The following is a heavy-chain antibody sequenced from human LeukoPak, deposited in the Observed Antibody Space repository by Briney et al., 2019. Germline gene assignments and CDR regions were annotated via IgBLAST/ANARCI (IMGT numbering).Heavy chain of an antibody. Sequence: GASVKVSCKASGYTFTSYGFSWVRQAPGQGLEWMGWISAYNGNTNYAQKLQGRVTMTTDTSTSTAYMELRSLRSDDTAVYYCASDKLCSGGSCFHPFDYWGQGTLVTVSS. V-gene: IGHV1-18*01. D-gene: IGHD2-15*01. CDR3: ASDKLCSGGSCFHPFDY. J-gene: IGHJ4*02. CDR2: ISAYNGNT. CDR1: GYTFTSYG.